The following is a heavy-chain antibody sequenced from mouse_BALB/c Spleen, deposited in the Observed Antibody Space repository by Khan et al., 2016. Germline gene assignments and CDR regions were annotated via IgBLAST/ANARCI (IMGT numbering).Heavy chain of an antibody. V-gene: IGHV3-2*02. CDR3: AREGYGSSYGYFDY. Sequence: VQLKESGPGLVKPSQSLSLTCTVTGYSITSDYAWNWIRQFPGNKLEWMGYISYSGSTSYNPSLKSRISITRDTSKNQFFLQLNSVTTEDTATYYCAREGYGSSYGYFDYWGQGTTLTVSS. J-gene: IGHJ2*01. CDR2: ISYSGST. CDR1: GYSITSDYA. D-gene: IGHD1-1*01.